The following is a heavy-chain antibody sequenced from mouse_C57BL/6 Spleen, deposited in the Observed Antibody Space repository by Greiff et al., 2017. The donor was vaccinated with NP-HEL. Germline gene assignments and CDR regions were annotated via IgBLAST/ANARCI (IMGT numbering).Heavy chain of an antibody. V-gene: IGHV5-17*01. J-gene: IGHJ3*01. CDR3: ARRTGNYDWFAY. CDR1: GFTFSDYG. D-gene: IGHD2-1*01. Sequence: EVMLVESGGGLVKPGGSLKLSCAASGFTFSDYGMHWVRQAPEKGLGWVAYISSGSSTIYYADTVKGRFTISRDNAKNTLFLQMTSLRSEDTAMYYCARRTGNYDWFAYWGQGTLVTVSA. CDR2: ISSGSSTI.